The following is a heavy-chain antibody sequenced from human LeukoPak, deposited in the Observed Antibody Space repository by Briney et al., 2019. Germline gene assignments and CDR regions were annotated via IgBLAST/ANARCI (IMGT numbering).Heavy chain of an antibody. Sequence: GGSLRLSCAASGFTFSSYSMNWVRQAPGKGLEWVSYISSSSTIYYADSVKGRFTISRDNAKNSLYLQMNSLRAEDTAVYYCAVQARGYWGQGTLVIVSS. CDR3: AVQARGY. V-gene: IGHV3-48*01. CDR1: GFTFSSYS. D-gene: IGHD1-1*01. CDR2: ISSSSTI. J-gene: IGHJ4*02.